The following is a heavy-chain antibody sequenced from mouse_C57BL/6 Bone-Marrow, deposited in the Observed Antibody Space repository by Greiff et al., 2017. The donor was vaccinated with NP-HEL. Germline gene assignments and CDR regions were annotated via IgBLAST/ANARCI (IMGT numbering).Heavy chain of an antibody. V-gene: IGHV1-72*01. CDR2: IDPNSGGT. Sequence: VQLQQPGAELVKPGASVKLSCKASGYTFTSYWMHWVKQRPGRGLEWIGRIDPNSGGTKYHEKFKSKATLPVDKPSSTAYMQLSSLTSEDSAVYYCARPLFITTGYAMDYWGQGTSVTVSS. CDR3: ARPLFITTGYAMDY. J-gene: IGHJ4*01. CDR1: GYTFTSYW. D-gene: IGHD1-1*01.